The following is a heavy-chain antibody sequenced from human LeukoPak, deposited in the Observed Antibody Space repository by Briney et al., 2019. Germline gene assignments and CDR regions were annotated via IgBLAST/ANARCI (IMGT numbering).Heavy chain of an antibody. J-gene: IGHJ6*03. Sequence: GGSLRLSSADPGFTFSSDSMNSVRQAPRKGLGWVSSIISIIGYIYSADSVKGRFTISRDNAKNSLYLQMNSLRAEDTAVYYCARVADGWYGYYYYYMDVWGKGTTVTVSS. V-gene: IGHV3-21*01. CDR1: GFTFSSDS. D-gene: IGHD6-19*01. CDR2: IISIIGYI. CDR3: ARVADGWYGYYYYYMDV.